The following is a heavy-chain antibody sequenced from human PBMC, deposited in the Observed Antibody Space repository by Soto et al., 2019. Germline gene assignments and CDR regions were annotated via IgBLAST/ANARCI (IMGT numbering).Heavy chain of an antibody. CDR2: INAGNGNT. CDR3: ARSPGYSYGDY. V-gene: IGHV1-3*01. CDR1: GYTFTSYA. Sequence: AASVKVSCKASGYTFTSYAMHWVRQAPGQRLEWMGWINAGNGNTKYSQKFQGRVTITRDTSASTAYMELSSLRSEDTAVYYCARSPGYSYGDYWGQGTLVTVSS. D-gene: IGHD5-18*01. J-gene: IGHJ4*02.